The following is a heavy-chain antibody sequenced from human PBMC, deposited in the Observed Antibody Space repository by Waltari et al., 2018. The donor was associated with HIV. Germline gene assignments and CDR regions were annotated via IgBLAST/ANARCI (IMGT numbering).Heavy chain of an antibody. CDR2: IKSHSDGGTS. CDR3: TTDVYDGSGGNAFDV. CDR1: GSGLTTVG. D-gene: IGHD5-12*01. V-gene: IGHV3-15*01. Sequence: EVTLVESVGGMVKLGGSLLLTSGGSGSGLTTVGLHWVRQAPGNGREWIGRIKSHSDGGTSAYAAPLKGRFSISRDDSQRTLFLQISSLMTEDTGVYYCTTDVYDGSGGNAFDVWGQGTMVTVSS. J-gene: IGHJ3*01.